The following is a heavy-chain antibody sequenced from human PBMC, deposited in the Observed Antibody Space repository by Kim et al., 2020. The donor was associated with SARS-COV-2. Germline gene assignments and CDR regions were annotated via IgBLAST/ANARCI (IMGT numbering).Heavy chain of an antibody. CDR1: GFTFSDYY. V-gene: IGHV3-11*06. CDR3: ARDSALYYYGSGSYSEIYYYGMDV. D-gene: IGHD3-10*01. CDR2: ISSSSSYT. J-gene: IGHJ6*02. Sequence: GGSLRLSCAASGFTFSDYYMSWIRQAPGKGLEWVSYISSSSSYTNYADSVKGRFTISRDNAKNSLYLQMNSLRAEDTAVYYCARDSALYYYGSGSYSEIYYYGMDVWGQGTTVTVSS.